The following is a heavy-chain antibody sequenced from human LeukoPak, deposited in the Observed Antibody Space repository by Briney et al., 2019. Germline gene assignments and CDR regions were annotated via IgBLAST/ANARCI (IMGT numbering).Heavy chain of an antibody. Sequence: SGGSLRLSCAASGFTFDDYAMHWVRQAPGKGLEWVSGISWNSGSIGYADSVKGRFTISRDNAKNSLYLQMNSLRAEDTALYYCAKDIGGGLFDYWGQGTLVTVSS. CDR3: AKDIGGGLFDY. CDR2: ISWNSGSI. V-gene: IGHV3-9*01. J-gene: IGHJ4*02. D-gene: IGHD3-16*01. CDR1: GFTFDDYA.